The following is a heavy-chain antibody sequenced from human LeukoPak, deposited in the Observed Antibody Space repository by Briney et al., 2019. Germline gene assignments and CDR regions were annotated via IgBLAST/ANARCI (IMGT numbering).Heavy chain of an antibody. Sequence: VQPGGTLRLSCAASGFAFLNYGMSWVRQAPGKGLEWVSAISGSGVTTYYAGSVKGRFTISRDNSKNTLYLQMNSLRAEDTAVYYCAKDRVGATLYFDYWGQGTLVTVSS. J-gene: IGHJ4*02. CDR3: AKDRVGATLYFDY. CDR2: ISGSGVTT. V-gene: IGHV3-23*01. CDR1: GFAFLNYG. D-gene: IGHD1-26*01.